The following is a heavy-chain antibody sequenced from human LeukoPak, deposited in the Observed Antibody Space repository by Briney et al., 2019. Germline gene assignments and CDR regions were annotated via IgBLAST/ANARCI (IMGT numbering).Heavy chain of an antibody. CDR1: GGSISGFQ. D-gene: IGHD3-10*01. V-gene: IGHV4-59*08. J-gene: IGHJ4*02. CDR3: TRHLDYYGSGSYEY. Sequence: SETLSLTCTVSGGSISGFQWSWIRQPPRKGLEWIGYIHYSGSTDYNPSLKSRVTISVDTSKNQFSLKLSSVTAADTAVYYCTRHLDYYGSGSYEYWGQGTLVTVSS. CDR2: IHYSGST.